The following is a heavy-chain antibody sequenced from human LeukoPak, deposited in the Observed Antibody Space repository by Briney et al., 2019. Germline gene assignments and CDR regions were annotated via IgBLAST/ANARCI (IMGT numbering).Heavy chain of an antibody. CDR3: ARGGYSGSYYGRFDP. CDR1: GYTFTGYY. V-gene: IGHV1-2*04. Sequence: ASVKVSCKASGYTFTGYYMHWVRQAPGQGLEWMGWINPNSGGTNYAQKFQGWVTMTRDTSISTAYMELSRLRSDDTAVYYCARGGYSGSYYGRFDPWGQGTLVTVSS. CDR2: INPNSGGT. D-gene: IGHD1-26*01. J-gene: IGHJ5*02.